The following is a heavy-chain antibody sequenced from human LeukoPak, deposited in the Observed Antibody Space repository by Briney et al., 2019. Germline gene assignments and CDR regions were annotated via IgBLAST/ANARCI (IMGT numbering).Heavy chain of an antibody. Sequence: GGFLRLSCTVSGFTVSDNAMSWVRQAPGKGLKWVSFIYTTGGTHNSDSVKGRFTISRDNAKNSLYLQMNSLRPDNTALYYCSTDPRLLIYWGHGTLVTVSS. D-gene: IGHD2-8*01. CDR1: GFTVSDNA. CDR3: STDPRLLIY. V-gene: IGHV3-53*01. J-gene: IGHJ4*01. CDR2: IYTTGGT.